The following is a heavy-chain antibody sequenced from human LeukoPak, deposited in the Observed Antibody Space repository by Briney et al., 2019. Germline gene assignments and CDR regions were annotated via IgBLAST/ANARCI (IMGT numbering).Heavy chain of an antibody. J-gene: IGHJ4*02. D-gene: IGHD6-19*01. CDR3: ARHAVLTYYYDY. V-gene: IGHV4-39*01. CDR1: GGSISSSSYY. Sequence: SETLSLTCTVSGGSISSSSYYWGWIRQPPGKWLEWIGSIYYSGSTYYNPSLKSRVTISVDTSKNQFSLKLSSVTAADTAVYYCARHAVLTYYYDYWGQGTLVTVSS. CDR2: IYYSGST.